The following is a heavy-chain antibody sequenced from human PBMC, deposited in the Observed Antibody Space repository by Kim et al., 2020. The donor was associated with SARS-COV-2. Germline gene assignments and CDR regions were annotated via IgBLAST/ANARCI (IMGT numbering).Heavy chain of an antibody. CDR3: ARERGSDYGMDV. CDR1: GGTFSSYA. V-gene: IGHV1-69*13. Sequence: SVKVSCKAPGGTFSSYAISWVRQAPGQGLEWMGGIIPIFGTANYAQKFQGRVTITADESTSTAYMELSSLRSEDTAVYYCARERGSDYGMDVWGQGTTVTVSS. CDR2: IIPIFGTA. D-gene: IGHD3-10*01. J-gene: IGHJ6*02.